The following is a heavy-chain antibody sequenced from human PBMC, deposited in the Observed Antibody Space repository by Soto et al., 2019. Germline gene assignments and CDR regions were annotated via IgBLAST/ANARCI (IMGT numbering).Heavy chain of an antibody. CDR1: GGTFSSYT. CDR3: ARDEQLASRAFDI. CDR2: IIPILGIA. V-gene: IGHV1-69*08. D-gene: IGHD6-6*01. J-gene: IGHJ3*02. Sequence: QVQLVQSGAEVKKPGSSVKVSCKASGGTFSSYTISWVRQAPGQGLEWMGRIIPILGIANYAKKFQGRVTITADKSTSPAYMELSSLRSEDTVVYYCARDEQLASRAFDIWGQGTMVTVSS.